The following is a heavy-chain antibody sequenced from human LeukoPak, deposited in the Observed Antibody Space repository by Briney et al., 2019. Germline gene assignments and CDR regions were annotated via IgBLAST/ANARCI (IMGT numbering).Heavy chain of an antibody. D-gene: IGHD3-3*01. V-gene: IGHV4-4*02. CDR2: INHSGSP. J-gene: IGHJ4*02. CDR1: GGSISSSNW. CDR3: GSRRTAMFGVIKGPIDY. Sequence: PSETLSLTCAVSGGSISSSNWWSWVRQPPGKGLEWIGEINHSGSPNNNPSLKSRVSISFDTSKNQFSLKLTSVTAADTAVYYCGSRRTAMFGVIKGPIDYWGQGTLVTVSS.